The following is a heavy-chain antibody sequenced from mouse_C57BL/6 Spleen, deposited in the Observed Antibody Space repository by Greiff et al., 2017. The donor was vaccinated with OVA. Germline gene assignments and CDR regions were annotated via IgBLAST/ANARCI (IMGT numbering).Heavy chain of an antibody. D-gene: IGHD1-1*01. J-gene: IGHJ3*01. Sequence: VQLQESGAELVRPGTSVKVSCKASGYAFTNYLIEWVKQRPGQGLEWIGVINPGSGGTNYNEKFKGKATLTADKSSSTAYMQLSSLTSEDSAVYFYARKSYSWFAYWGQGTLVTVSA. V-gene: IGHV1-54*01. CDR2: INPGSGGT. CDR3: ARKSYSWFAY. CDR1: GYAFTNYL.